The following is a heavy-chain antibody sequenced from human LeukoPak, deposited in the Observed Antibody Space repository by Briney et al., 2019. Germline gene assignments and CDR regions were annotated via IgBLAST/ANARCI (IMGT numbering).Heavy chain of an antibody. CDR2: ISAYNGNT. D-gene: IGHD1-26*01. CDR3: AIVGAPDWDY. Sequence: ASVKVSCKVSGYSLSEVLIHWVRQAPGQGLEWMGWISAYNGNTNYAQKLQGRVTMTTDTSTSTAYMELRSLRSDDTAVYYCAIVGAPDWDYWGQGNLVTVSS. CDR1: GYSLSEVL. J-gene: IGHJ4*02. V-gene: IGHV1-18*01.